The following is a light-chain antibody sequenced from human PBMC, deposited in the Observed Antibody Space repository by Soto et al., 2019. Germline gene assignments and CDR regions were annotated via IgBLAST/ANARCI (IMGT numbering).Light chain of an antibody. CDR3: QTWGSGIVV. CDR1: SGHSNYA. V-gene: IGLV4-69*01. Sequence: QSVLTHSPSASASLRASVKLTCTLSSGHSNYAIAWHQQQSEKGPRYLMKLNSDGSHSKGDGIPDRFSGSSSGAERYLTISGLQSEDEADYYCQTWGSGIVVFGGGTKLTVL. J-gene: IGLJ2*01. CDR2: LNSDGSH.